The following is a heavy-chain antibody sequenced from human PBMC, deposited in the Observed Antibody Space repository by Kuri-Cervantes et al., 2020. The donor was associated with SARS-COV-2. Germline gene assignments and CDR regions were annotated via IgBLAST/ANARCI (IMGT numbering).Heavy chain of an antibody. CDR2: IDSSSYYI. Sequence: GESLKISCEASGFTFSSYAMRWVRQAPGKGLEWVASIDSSSYYIYHADSVKGRLTISRDNAKTSLYLQMNSLKPEDTAVYYCAREEGGELGEAFDYWGQGALVTVSS. CDR3: AREEGGELGEAFDY. V-gene: IGHV3-21*01. D-gene: IGHD7-27*01. CDR1: GFTFSSYA. J-gene: IGHJ4*02.